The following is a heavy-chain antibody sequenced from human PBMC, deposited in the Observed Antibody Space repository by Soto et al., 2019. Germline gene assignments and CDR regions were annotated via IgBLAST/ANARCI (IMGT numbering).Heavy chain of an antibody. V-gene: IGHV3-33*01. CDR3: ASDNSYYYDSSGPYAFDY. J-gene: IGHJ4*02. D-gene: IGHD3-22*01. CDR2: IWYDGSNK. CDR1: GFTFSSYG. Sequence: GGSLRLSCAASGFTFSSYGMHWVRQAPGKGLEWVAVIWYDGSNKYYADSVKGRFTISRDNSKNTLYLQMNSLRAEDTAVYYCASDNSYYYDSSGPYAFDYWGQGTLVTVSS.